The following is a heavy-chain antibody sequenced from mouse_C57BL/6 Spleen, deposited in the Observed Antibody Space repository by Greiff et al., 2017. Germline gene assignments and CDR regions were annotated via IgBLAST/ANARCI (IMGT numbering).Heavy chain of an antibody. D-gene: IGHD1-1*01. CDR2: ISYSGST. Sequence: EVKLMESGPGLAKPSQTLSLTCSVTGYSITSDYWNWIRKFPGNKLEYMGYISYSGSTYYNPTLKSRISITRDTSKNQYYLQLNSVTTDYTATYYGARHYDSRSFDYWGQGTTLTASS. CDR1: GYSITSDY. J-gene: IGHJ2*01. V-gene: IGHV3-8*01. CDR3: ARHYDSRSFDY.